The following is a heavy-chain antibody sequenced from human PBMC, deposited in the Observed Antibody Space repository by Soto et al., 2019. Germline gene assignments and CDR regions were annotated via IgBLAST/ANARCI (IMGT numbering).Heavy chain of an antibody. CDR3: ATGIGVTEDAFDF. CDR2: IVGSGTTT. J-gene: IGHJ3*01. CDR1: GFTFKNYA. D-gene: IGHD6-13*01. V-gene: IGHV3-23*01. Sequence: PGGSLRLSCAACGFTFKNYAISWVRQAPWKGLEWVSVIVGSGTTTYYADSMKGRFTISRDNSKNTLYLQMNTLRAEDTAVYYCATGIGVTEDAFDFGAQGTMVKVSS.